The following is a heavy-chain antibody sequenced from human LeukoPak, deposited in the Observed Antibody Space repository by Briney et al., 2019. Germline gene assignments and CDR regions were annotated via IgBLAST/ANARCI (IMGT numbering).Heavy chain of an antibody. CDR3: ARPAVGYSYGYFDY. Sequence: PSETLSLTCTVSGGSISTYYWSWIRQTPGKGLEWLGYIYHSGITNYNPSLKSRVTISKDTSKNQFSLKLSSVTAADTAVYYCARPAVGYSYGYFDYWGQGTLVIVSS. CDR2: IYHSGIT. J-gene: IGHJ4*02. V-gene: IGHV4-59*01. D-gene: IGHD5-18*01. CDR1: GGSISTYY.